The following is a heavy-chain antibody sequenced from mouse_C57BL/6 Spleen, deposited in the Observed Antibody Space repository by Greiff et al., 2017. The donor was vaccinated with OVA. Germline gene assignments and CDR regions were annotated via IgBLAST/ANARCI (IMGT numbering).Heavy chain of an antibody. Sequence: VQLQQPGAELVKPGASVKLSCKASGYTFTSYWMHWVKQRPGRGLEWIGRIDPNSGGTKYNEKFKSKATLTVDKPSSTAYMQLSSLTSEDSAVYYCARTQFITTVVANWYFDVWGTGTTVTVSS. V-gene: IGHV1-72*01. J-gene: IGHJ1*03. CDR3: ARTQFITTVVANWYFDV. CDR1: GYTFTSYW. CDR2: IDPNSGGT. D-gene: IGHD1-1*01.